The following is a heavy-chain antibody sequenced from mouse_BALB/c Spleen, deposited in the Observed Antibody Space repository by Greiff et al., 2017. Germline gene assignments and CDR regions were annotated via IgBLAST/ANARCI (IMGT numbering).Heavy chain of an antibody. Sequence: VQLQQPGAELVRPGASVKLSCKASGYTFTSYWINWVKQRPGQGLEWIGNIYPSDSYTNYNQKFKDKATLTVDKSSSTAYMQLSSPTSEDSAVYYCTRPMITTASWFAYWGQGTLVTVSA. V-gene: IGHV1-69*02. CDR2: IYPSDSYT. J-gene: IGHJ3*01. CDR3: TRPMITTASWFAY. CDR1: GYTFTSYW. D-gene: IGHD2-4*01.